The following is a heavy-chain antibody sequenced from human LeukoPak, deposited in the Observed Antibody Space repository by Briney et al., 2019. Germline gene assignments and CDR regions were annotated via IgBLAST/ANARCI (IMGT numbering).Heavy chain of an antibody. J-gene: IGHJ3*02. D-gene: IGHD3-10*01. CDR2: INHSGSA. V-gene: IGHV4-34*01. CDR1: GGSFSGYY. Sequence: SETLSLTCAVYGGSFSGYYWSWIRQPPGKGLEWIGEINHSGSANYNPSLKSRVTISVDTSKNQFSLKLSSVTAADTAVYYCARGLSSRAWFPIWGQGTMVTVSS. CDR3: ARGLSSRAWFPI.